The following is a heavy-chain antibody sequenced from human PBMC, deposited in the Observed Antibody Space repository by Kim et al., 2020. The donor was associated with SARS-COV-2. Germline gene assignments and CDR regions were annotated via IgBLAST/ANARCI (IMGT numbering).Heavy chain of an antibody. CDR3: ARGLIKATPGTGF. CDR2: INPSGGST. V-gene: IGHV1-46*01. J-gene: IGHJ4*02. Sequence: ASVKVSCKTSGYIFTNYYIHWVRQAPGQGLEWMGIINPSGGSTTYAQSSQGRVTMTRDTSTNTVYMDLNSLSSEDTAVYYCARGLIKATPGTGFWGQGTLVTVCS. D-gene: IGHD6-13*01. CDR1: GYIFTNYY.